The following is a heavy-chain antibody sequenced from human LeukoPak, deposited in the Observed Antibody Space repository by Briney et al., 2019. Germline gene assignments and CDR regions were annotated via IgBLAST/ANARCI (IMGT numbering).Heavy chain of an antibody. J-gene: IGHJ6*02. V-gene: IGHV3-11*01. CDR1: GFTFSDYN. Sequence: GGSLRLSCAASGFTFSDYNMNWVRQAPGKGLEGVSYITNGGSTIHHADSVKGRFTFSRDNAKKTLYLQMNSLRAEDTAVYYCARSIGLTGGGVDVWGQGTTVTVSS. D-gene: IGHD3-9*01. CDR3: ARSIGLTGGGVDV. CDR2: ITNGGSTI.